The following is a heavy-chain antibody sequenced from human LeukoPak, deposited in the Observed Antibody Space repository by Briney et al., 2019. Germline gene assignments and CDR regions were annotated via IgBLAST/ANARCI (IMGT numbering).Heavy chain of an antibody. J-gene: IGHJ4*02. V-gene: IGHV5-51*01. CDR2: IYPGDSDT. CDR3: ARLGGYSCGWYFNY. CDR1: RHSFHSQW. D-gene: IGHD6-19*01. Sequence: GESLKISCKGPRHSFHSQWIGWVRQMPGKGLEWMGIIYPGDSDTRYSPSFQGQVTISADKSISTAYLQWSSLKASDTAMYYCARLGGYSCGWYFNYWGQGTLVTVSS.